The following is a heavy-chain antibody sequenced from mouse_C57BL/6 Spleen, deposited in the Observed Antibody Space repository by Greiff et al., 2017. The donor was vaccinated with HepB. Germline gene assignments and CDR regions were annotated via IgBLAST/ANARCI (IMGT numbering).Heavy chain of an antibody. CDR2: ISSGSSTI. CDR3: ARGYYGISYRAWFAY. J-gene: IGHJ3*01. V-gene: IGHV5-17*01. CDR1: GFTFSDYG. Sequence: EVHLVESGGGLVKPGGSLKLSCAASGFTFSDYGMHWVRQAPEKGLEWVAYISSGSSTIYYADTVKGRFTISRDNAKNTLFLQMTSLRSEDTAMYYCARGYYGISYRAWFAYWGQGTLVTVSA. D-gene: IGHD1-1*01.